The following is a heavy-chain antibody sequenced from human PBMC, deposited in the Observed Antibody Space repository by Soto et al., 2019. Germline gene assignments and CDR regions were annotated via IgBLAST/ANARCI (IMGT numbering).Heavy chain of an antibody. V-gene: IGHV3-64*01. CDR1: GFTFSSYA. J-gene: IGHJ4*02. Sequence: GGSLRLSCAASGFTFSSYAMHWVRQAPGKGLEYVSAISSNGGSTYYANSVKGRFTISRDNSKNTLYLQMGSLRAEDMAVYYCARDQGYSNYFYFDYWGQGTLVTVSS. D-gene: IGHD4-4*01. CDR3: ARDQGYSNYFYFDY. CDR2: ISSNGGST.